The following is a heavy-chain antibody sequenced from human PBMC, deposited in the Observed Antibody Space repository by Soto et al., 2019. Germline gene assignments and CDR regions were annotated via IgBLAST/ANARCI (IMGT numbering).Heavy chain of an antibody. D-gene: IGHD3-3*01. CDR2: IKKDGSEK. Sequence: GGSLRLSCAASGFTFSSYWMSWVRQAPGKGLEWVANIKKDGSEKYYVDSVKGRFTISRDNAKNSLYLQMNSLRAEDTAVYYCARDASLYDFWSGYSYWGQGTLVTVSS. CDR3: ARDASLYDFWSGYSY. J-gene: IGHJ4*02. CDR1: GFTFSSYW. V-gene: IGHV3-7*05.